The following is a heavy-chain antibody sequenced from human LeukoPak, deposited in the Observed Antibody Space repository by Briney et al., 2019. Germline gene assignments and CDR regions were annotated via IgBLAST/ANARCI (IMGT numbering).Heavy chain of an antibody. CDR1: GFTVSSNH. J-gene: IGHJ4*02. V-gene: IGHV3-66*01. CDR2: FYNGGST. D-gene: IGHD6-19*01. Sequence: PGGSLRLSCAASGFTVSSNHMSWVRQAPGKGLEWVSVFYNGGSTNYADSVKDRFTISSDNSKNTLYLQMNSLRVEDTAVYFCARASQWLAFDDWGQGTLVTVSS. CDR3: ARASQWLAFDD.